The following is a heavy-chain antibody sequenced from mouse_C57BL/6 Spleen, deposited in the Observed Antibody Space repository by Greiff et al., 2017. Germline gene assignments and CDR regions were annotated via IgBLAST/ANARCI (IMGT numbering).Heavy chain of an antibody. D-gene: IGHD2-5*01. CDR1: GYTFTNYW. CDR2: IYPGGGYT. V-gene: IGHV1-63*01. J-gene: IGHJ4*01. CDR3: ARGGYSNYHYAMDY. Sequence: QVQLKESGAELVRPGTSVKMSCKASGYTFTNYWIGWAKQRPGHGLEWIGDIYPGGGYTNYNEKFKGKATLTADKSSSTAYMQFSSLTSEDSAIYYCARGGYSNYHYAMDYWGQGTSVTVSS.